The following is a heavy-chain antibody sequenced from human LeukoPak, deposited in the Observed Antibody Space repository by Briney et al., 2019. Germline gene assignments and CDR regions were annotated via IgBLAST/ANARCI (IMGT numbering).Heavy chain of an antibody. CDR3: ARHGGRCFDI. Sequence: SETLSLTCAGYGGSFSAHYWSWIRQPPGKGLEWIGEIHPSGGTTYNPPFKSRVTISVDTSKNQLSLKLNSVTAADTAVYYCARHGGRCFDIWGQGTMVSVS. CDR1: GGSFSAHY. V-gene: IGHV4-34*01. CDR2: IHPSGGT. D-gene: IGHD3-10*01. J-gene: IGHJ3*02.